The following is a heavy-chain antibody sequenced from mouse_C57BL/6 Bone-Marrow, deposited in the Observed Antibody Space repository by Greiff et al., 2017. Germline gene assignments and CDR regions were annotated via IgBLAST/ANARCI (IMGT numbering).Heavy chain of an antibody. CDR3: AREGTTVVDPFDY. CDR1: GYTFTSYR. CDR2: IDPSDSYT. J-gene: IGHJ2*01. D-gene: IGHD1-1*01. Sequence: QVQLQQPGAELVMPGASVKLSCKASGYTFTSYRMHWVKQRPGQGLEWIGEIDPSDSYTNYNQKFKGKSTLTVDKSSSTAYMQLSSLTSEDSAVYYCAREGTTVVDPFDYWGQGTTLTVSS. V-gene: IGHV1-69*01.